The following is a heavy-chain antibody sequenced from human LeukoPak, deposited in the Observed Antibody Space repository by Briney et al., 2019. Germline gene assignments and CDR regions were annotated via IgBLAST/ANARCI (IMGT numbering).Heavy chain of an antibody. CDR1: GGSISSGGYY. Sequence: PSQTLSLTCTVSGGSISSGGYYWSWIRQHPGKGLEWIGYIYYSGSTYYNPSLKSRVTISVDTSKNQFSLKLSSVTAADTAVYYCARARYVNSSYAFDIWGQGTLVTVSS. J-gene: IGHJ3*02. CDR2: IYYSGST. V-gene: IGHV4-31*03. D-gene: IGHD3-9*01. CDR3: ARARYVNSSYAFDI.